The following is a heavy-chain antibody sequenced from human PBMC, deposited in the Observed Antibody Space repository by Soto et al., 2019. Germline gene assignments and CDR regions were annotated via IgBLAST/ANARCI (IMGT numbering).Heavy chain of an antibody. J-gene: IGHJ3*02. CDR3: AKGNILLERLSAFHI. V-gene: IGHV3-23*01. CDR2: ISGGGGST. CDR1: GFTFSNYG. Sequence: EVQLLESGGGLVQPGGSLRLSCAVSGFTFSNYGMSWVRQAPGKGLEWVSGISGGGGSTYYADSVKGRFTTSRDNSKKTLYLQMNSLRADDTAVYFCAKGNILLERLSAFHIRGQGTMVTDSS. D-gene: IGHD1-1*01.